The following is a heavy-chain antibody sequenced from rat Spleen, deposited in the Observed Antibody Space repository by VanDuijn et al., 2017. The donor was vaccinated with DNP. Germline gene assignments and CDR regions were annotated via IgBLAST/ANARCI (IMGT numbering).Heavy chain of an antibody. CDR3: ARHTTGMDY. J-gene: IGHJ2*01. CDR2: ISYSGST. D-gene: IGHD1-7*01. CDR1: GYSITSNH. V-gene: IGHV3-1*01. Sequence: EVQLQESGPGLVKPSQSLSLTCSVTGYSITSNHKWTWIRKFPGNELEWIGHISYSGSTSYNPSLKSRISITRDTSRNQFFLQLNSVTTEDTATYYCARHTTGMDYWGQGVLVTVSS.